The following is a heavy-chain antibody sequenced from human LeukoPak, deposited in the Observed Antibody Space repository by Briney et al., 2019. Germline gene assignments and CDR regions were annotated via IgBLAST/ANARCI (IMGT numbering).Heavy chain of an antibody. CDR1: GGSISSGSYY. D-gene: IGHD6-13*01. CDR2: IYTSGST. Sequence: SETLSLTCTVSGGSISSGSYYWSWIRQPAGKGLEWIGRIYTSGSTNYNPSLKSRVTISVDTSKNQFSLKLSSVTAADTAVYYCARDLAAAGIKYYYYYMDVWGKGTTVTVSS. V-gene: IGHV4-61*02. J-gene: IGHJ6*03. CDR3: ARDLAAAGIKYYYYYMDV.